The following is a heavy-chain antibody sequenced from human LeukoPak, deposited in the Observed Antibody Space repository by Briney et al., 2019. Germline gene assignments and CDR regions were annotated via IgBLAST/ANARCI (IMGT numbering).Heavy chain of an antibody. CDR2: INHSGST. Sequence: SETLSLTCAVYGGSFSGYYWSWIRQPPGKGLEWIGEINHSGSTNYNPSLKSRVTISVDTSKNQFSLKLSSVTAADTAVYYCARGGFWSGYYTGRDYNWSDPWGQGTLVTVSS. CDR3: ARGGFWSGYYTGRDYNWSDP. D-gene: IGHD3-3*01. CDR1: GGSFSGYY. V-gene: IGHV4-34*01. J-gene: IGHJ5*02.